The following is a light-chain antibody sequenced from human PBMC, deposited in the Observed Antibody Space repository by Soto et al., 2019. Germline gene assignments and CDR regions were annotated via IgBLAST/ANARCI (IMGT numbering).Light chain of an antibody. J-gene: IGLJ3*02. CDR3: SSYADNTWV. CDR2: EVS. Sequence: QSALTQPPSASGSPGQSVTISCTGTSSDVGGYNYVSWYQQHPGKAPKLMIYEVSKRPSGVPDRFSGSKSGNTASLTVSGLQAEDEADYYCSSYADNTWVFGGGTKVTVL. V-gene: IGLV2-8*01. CDR1: SSDVGGYNY.